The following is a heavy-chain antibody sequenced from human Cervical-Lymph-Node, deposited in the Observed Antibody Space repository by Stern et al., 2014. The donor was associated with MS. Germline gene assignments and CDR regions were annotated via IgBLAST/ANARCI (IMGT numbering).Heavy chain of an antibody. CDR3: AKNVDYAFDL. Sequence: VQLVQSGGGVVHPGRSLRLSCVGSGFTFSNHGMHWVRQAPGKGLQWVAVISFDGSNKFYAGSVRGRFTVSRDNSKNTLYLQMSSLRSEDTAVYYCAKNVDYAFDLWGQGTMVTVSP. J-gene: IGHJ3*01. V-gene: IGHV3-30*18. CDR1: GFTFSNHG. CDR2: ISFDGSNK. D-gene: IGHD3/OR15-3a*01.